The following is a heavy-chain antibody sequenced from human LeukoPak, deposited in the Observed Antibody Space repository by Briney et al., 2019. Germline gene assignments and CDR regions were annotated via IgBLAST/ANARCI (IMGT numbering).Heavy chain of an antibody. Sequence: GGSLRLSCAASGFTFSDYYMSWIRQAPGKGLEWVSYISSSGSTIYYADSVKGRFTISRDNAKNSLYLQMHSLRAEDTAVYYCARAEVYSSGGSCYSDYYGMDVWGQGTTVTVSS. CDR1: GFTFSDYY. D-gene: IGHD2-15*01. V-gene: IGHV3-11*04. J-gene: IGHJ6*02. CDR2: ISSSGSTI. CDR3: ARAEVYSSGGSCYSDYYGMDV.